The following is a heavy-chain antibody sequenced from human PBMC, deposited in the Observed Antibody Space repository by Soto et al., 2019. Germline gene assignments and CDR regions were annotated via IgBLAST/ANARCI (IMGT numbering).Heavy chain of an antibody. D-gene: IGHD2-21*02. J-gene: IGHJ4*02. V-gene: IGHV3-23*01. CDR1: GFTFSGYA. CDR2: IGGSGAAT. Sequence: EVRLLESGGGLVQPGGSLRLSCAASGFTFSGYAMTWVRQAPGKGLECVSTIGGSGAATYYADSVKGRFTISRDNSKNTLYLQMNGLRAEDTAVYYCAKTTVAAIAYYFDYWGRGTLVTVSS. CDR3: AKTTVAAIAYYFDY.